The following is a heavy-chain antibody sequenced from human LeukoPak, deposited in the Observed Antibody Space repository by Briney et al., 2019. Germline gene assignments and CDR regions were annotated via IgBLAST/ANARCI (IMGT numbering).Heavy chain of an antibody. Sequence: GGSLGLSCAASGFTFSSYAMSWVRQAPGKGLEWVSAISGSGGSTYYADSVKGRFTISRDNSKNTLYLQMNSLRAEDTAVYYCAKDRLLLVGATVFILDAFDIWGQGTMVTVSS. CDR2: ISGSGGST. CDR1: GFTFSSYA. CDR3: AKDRLLLVGATVFILDAFDI. J-gene: IGHJ3*02. V-gene: IGHV3-23*01. D-gene: IGHD1-26*01.